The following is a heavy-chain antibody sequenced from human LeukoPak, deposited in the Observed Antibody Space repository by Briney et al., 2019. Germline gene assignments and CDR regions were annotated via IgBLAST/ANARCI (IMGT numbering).Heavy chain of an antibody. Sequence: PGGSLRLSCAASGFTFSSYSMNWVRQAPGKGLEWVSSISSSSSYIYYADSVKGRFTISRDNAKNSLCLQMNSLRAEDTAVYYCARGSSGYKIGYWGQGTLVTVSS. D-gene: IGHD5-12*01. CDR1: GFTFSSYS. V-gene: IGHV3-21*01. CDR3: ARGSSGYKIGY. CDR2: ISSSSSYI. J-gene: IGHJ4*02.